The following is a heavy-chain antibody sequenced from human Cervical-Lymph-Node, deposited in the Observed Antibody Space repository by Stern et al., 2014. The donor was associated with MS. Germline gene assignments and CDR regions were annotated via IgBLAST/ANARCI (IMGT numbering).Heavy chain of an antibody. J-gene: IGHJ6*02. Sequence: QVTLKESGPALVKPTQTLTLTCTYSGFSLTTSGMCVTWIRQPPGKALEWLGGIDLDDDKPYRPSLDTRLTISKDTAKNQVALTVTNVDPGDTATYYCARVTVVRGLTSHSHYYGLDVWGQGTTVTVS. D-gene: IGHD3-10*01. CDR2: IDLDDDK. CDR1: GFSLTTSGMC. V-gene: IGHV2-70*04. CDR3: ARVTVVRGLTSHSHYYGLDV.